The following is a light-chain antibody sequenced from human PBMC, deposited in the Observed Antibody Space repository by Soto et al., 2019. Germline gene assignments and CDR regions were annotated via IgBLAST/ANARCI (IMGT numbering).Light chain of an antibody. J-gene: IGLJ1*01. CDR1: SSDVDDYRY. CDR3: CSYVTTPEI. CDR2: DGT. Sequence: QSVLAQPRSVSGSPGQLLTISCTGTSSDVDDYRYVSWYQQYPGKGPKLVIYDGTKRPSGVPDRFSGSNSGNTASLTISGLQAEDEADYYCCSYVTTPEIFGTGTKVTVL. V-gene: IGLV2-11*01.